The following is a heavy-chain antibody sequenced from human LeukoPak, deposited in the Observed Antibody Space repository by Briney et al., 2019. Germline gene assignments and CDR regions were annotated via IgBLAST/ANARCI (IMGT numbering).Heavy chain of an antibody. J-gene: IGHJ4*02. D-gene: IGHD6-13*01. CDR1: GYTFTGYC. Sequence: ASVKVSCKAPGYTFTGYCMHWVRQAPGQGLEWMGWINPNSGGTNYAQKFQGRVTMTRDTSISTAYMELSRLRSDDTAVYYCARVLSSSWLAYWGQGTLVTVSS. CDR3: ARVLSSSWLAY. CDR2: INPNSGGT. V-gene: IGHV1-2*02.